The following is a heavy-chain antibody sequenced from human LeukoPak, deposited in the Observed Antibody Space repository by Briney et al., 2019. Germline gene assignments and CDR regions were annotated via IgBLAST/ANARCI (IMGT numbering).Heavy chain of an antibody. CDR3: ASTRGYCSGGSCYPKSYYFDY. D-gene: IGHD2-15*01. V-gene: IGHV4-30-2*01. CDR2: IYRSGST. CDR1: GGSISSCGYS. J-gene: IGHJ4*02. Sequence: SQTLSLTCAVSGGSISSCGYSWSWHPPPQGKGREGIVYIYRSGSTYYNPSRKSRVTIPVDRSKIQFSLKLSSVPAADTAVYYCASTRGYCSGGSCYPKSYYFDYWGQGTLVTVSS.